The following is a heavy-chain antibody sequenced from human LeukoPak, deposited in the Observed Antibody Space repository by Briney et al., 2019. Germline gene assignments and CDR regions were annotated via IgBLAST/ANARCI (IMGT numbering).Heavy chain of an antibody. CDR2: ISYDGNNK. Sequence: GRSLRLSCAPSGFSFSSYAMHWVRQAPGKGLEWVALISYDGNNKYYADSVKGRFTISRDNSKNRLYLQMDSLRAEDTAVYSCASLPPDIVVVPAARLDYWGQGTLVTVSS. D-gene: IGHD2-2*01. V-gene: IGHV3-30-3*01. J-gene: IGHJ4*02. CDR3: ASLPPDIVVVPAARLDY. CDR1: GFSFSSYA.